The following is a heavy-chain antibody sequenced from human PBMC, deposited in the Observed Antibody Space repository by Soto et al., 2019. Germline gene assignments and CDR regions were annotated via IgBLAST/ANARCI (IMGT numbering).Heavy chain of an antibody. V-gene: IGHV1-69*13. CDR1: GGMFYSSA. CDR2: IVPMNGSP. CDR3: SFAPNWTYQSTSY. J-gene: IGHJ4*02. Sequence: AVKVSCKASGGMFYSSAINWVRQAPGQGLEWMGGIVPMNGSPKYAQEFLGRVTISADASATTAYMDLSGLKSEDTAVYYCSFAPNWTYQSTSYWGPGTYVTGSS. D-gene: IGHD2-2*01.